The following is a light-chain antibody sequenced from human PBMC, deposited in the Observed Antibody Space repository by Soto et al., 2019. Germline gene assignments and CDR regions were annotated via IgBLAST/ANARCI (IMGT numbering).Light chain of an antibody. CDR1: QSVLYSSNNKNY. V-gene: IGKV4-1*01. J-gene: IGKJ4*01. CDR2: WAS. CDR3: QQYYSTPLT. Sequence: DIVMTQSPDSLAVSLGERATINCKSSQSVLYSSNNKNYLAWYQQKPGQPPKLLIYWASTRESGVPDRFSGSGSGPDFTHTISSLQAEDVAVYYCQQYYSTPLTFGGGTKVEIK.